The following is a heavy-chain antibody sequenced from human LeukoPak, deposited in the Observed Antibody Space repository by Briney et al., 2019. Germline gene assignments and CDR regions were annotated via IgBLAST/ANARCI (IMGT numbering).Heavy chain of an antibody. D-gene: IGHD3-10*01. CDR1: GYTFTGYY. CDR3: ARNRRVVRGVIIVENYYYYMDV. CDR2: TNPNSGGT. V-gene: IGHV1-2*02. J-gene: IGHJ6*03. Sequence: ASVKVSCKASGYTFTGYYMHWVRQAPGQGLEWMGWTNPNSGGTNYAQKFQGRVTITADESTSTVYMELSSLRSEDTAVYYCARNRRVVRGVIIVENYYYYMDVWGKGTTVTISS.